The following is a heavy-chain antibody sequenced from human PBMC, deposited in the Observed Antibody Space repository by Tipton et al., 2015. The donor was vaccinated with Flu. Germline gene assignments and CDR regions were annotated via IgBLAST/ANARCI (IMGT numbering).Heavy chain of an antibody. CDR3: ARGWYYDFWSGYYEYYYYGMDV. CDR1: GGSISSYY. V-gene: IGHV4-59*01. Sequence: TLSLTCTVSGGSISSYYWSWIRQPPGKGLEWIGYIYYSGSTNYNPSLKSRVTISVDTSKNQFSLKLSSVTAADTAVYYCARGWYYDFWSGYYEYYYYGMDVWGQGTTVTVSS. D-gene: IGHD3-3*01. J-gene: IGHJ6*02. CDR2: IYYSGST.